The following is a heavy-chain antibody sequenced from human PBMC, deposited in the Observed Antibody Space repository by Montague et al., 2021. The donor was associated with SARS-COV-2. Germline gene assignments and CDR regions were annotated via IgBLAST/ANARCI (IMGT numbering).Heavy chain of an antibody. D-gene: IGHD1-26*01. Sequence: SETLSLTCTVSGGSISSSSYYWGWIRQPPGKGLEWIGSIYYGGSTYYNPSLKSRVTISVDTSKNQFSLKLSSVTAADTAVYYCARQMTSWWELLYYFDYWGQGTLVTVSS. V-gene: IGHV4-39*01. CDR1: GGSISSSSYY. CDR2: IYYGGST. J-gene: IGHJ4*02. CDR3: ARQMTSWWELLYYFDY.